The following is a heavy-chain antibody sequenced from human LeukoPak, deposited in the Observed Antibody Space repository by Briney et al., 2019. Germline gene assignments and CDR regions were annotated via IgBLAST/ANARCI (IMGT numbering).Heavy chain of an antibody. D-gene: IGHD3-3*01. V-gene: IGHV1-24*01. CDR1: GYTLTELS. J-gene: IGHJ5*02. Sequence: ASVKVSCKVSGYTLTELSMHWVRQAPGKGLEWMGGFDPEDGETIYAQKFQGRVTMTEDTSTDTAYMELSSLRSEDTAVYYCATVIPYDFWSGYYSDWFDPWGQGTLVTVSS. CDR2: FDPEDGET. CDR3: ATVIPYDFWSGYYSDWFDP.